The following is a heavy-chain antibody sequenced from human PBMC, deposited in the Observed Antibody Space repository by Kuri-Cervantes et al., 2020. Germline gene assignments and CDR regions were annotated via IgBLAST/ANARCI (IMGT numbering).Heavy chain of an antibody. V-gene: IGHV3-23*01. D-gene: IGHD4-17*01. Sequence: GGSLRLSCAASGFTFSSYAMSWVRQAPGKGLEWVSAISGSGGSTYYADSVKGRFTISRDNARNSLYLQMNSLRAEDTAVYYCARWGLTVTTGGADYWGQGTLVTVSS. CDR3: ARWGLTVTTGGADY. J-gene: IGHJ4*02. CDR2: ISGSGGST. CDR1: GFTFSSYA.